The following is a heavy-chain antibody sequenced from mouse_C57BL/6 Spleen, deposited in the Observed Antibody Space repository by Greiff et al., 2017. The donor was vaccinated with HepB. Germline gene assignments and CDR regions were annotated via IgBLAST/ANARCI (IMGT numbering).Heavy chain of an antibody. Sequence: EVQVVESGGGLVKPGGSLKLSCAASGFTFSDYGMHWVRQAPEKGLEWVAYISSGSSTIYYADTVKGRFTISRDNAKNTLFLQMTSLRSEDTAMYYCARHCGSSYWHFDVWGTGTTVTVSS. D-gene: IGHD1-1*01. J-gene: IGHJ1*03. CDR2: ISSGSSTI. V-gene: IGHV5-17*01. CDR3: ARHCGSSYWHFDV. CDR1: GFTFSDYG.